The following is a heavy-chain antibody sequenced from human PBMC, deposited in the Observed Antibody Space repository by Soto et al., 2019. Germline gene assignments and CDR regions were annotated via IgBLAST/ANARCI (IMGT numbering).Heavy chain of an antibody. V-gene: IGHV1-69*01. CDR3: ERVRTVGANFDY. J-gene: IGHJ4*02. CDR2: IIPIFGTA. Sequence: QVQLVQSGAEVKKPGSSVKGPCKASGGTFSSYAISWVRQALGQGLEWMGGIIPIFGTANYAQKFQGRVTLTSEASTSTAYMELSSLRSEDTAVYYCERVRTVGANFDYWGQGTLVTVSS. CDR1: GGTFSSYA. D-gene: IGHD1-26*01.